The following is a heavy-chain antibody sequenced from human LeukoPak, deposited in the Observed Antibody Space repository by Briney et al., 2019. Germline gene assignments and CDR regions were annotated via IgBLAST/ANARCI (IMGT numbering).Heavy chain of an antibody. Sequence: GGSLRLSCAASGFTFSSYEMNWVRQAPGKGLEWVSYISSSGSTIYYADSAKGRFTISRDNAKNSLYLQMNSLRAEDTAVYYCARAGPYDYVWGSYRYSPPIGDYWGQGTLVTVSS. CDR1: GFTFSSYE. CDR3: ARAGPYDYVWGSYRYSPPIGDY. D-gene: IGHD3-16*02. V-gene: IGHV3-48*03. CDR2: ISSSGSTI. J-gene: IGHJ4*02.